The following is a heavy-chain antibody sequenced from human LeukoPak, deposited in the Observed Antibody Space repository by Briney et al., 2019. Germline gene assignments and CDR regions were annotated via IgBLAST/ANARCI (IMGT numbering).Heavy chain of an antibody. D-gene: IGHD3-22*01. J-gene: IGHJ5*02. CDR3: SKGNSGYFADL. CDR1: GFIFNNYG. CDR2: ISNDGGGT. Sequence: GGSLRLSCSASGFIFNNYGLMWVRQAPGKGLEWVSAISNDGGGTTYADFVKGRFTISRDNSKNTLSLQMNSLRPEDTALYYCSKGNSGYFADLWGQGTVVTVSS. V-gene: IGHV3-23*01.